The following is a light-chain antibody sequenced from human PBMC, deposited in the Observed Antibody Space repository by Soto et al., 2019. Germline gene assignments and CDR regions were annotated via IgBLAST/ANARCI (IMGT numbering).Light chain of an antibody. Sequence: DIQLTQSPSFLSASVGDRVTITCRASQGISSYLAWYQQKPAKAPKLLIYAASTLQSGVPSRFSGSGSGTEFTLTISSLQPEDFASYYCQQLNSDPITFGQGTRLEIK. V-gene: IGKV1-9*01. CDR2: AAS. CDR3: QQLNSDPIT. J-gene: IGKJ5*01. CDR1: QGISSY.